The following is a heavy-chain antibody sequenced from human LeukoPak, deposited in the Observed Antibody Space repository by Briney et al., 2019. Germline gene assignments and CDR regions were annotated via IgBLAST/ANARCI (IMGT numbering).Heavy chain of an antibody. CDR1: RFTFRVYN. Sequence: GALRLSCADSRFTFRVYNICWIRDSPGKGLEWIGSIYYSGSTNYTPSLKSRVTISVDTSKNQFSLKLSSVTAADTAVYYCARAFDIWGQGTMVTVSS. J-gene: IGHJ3*02. CDR2: IYYSGST. CDR3: ARAFDI. V-gene: IGHV4-59*01.